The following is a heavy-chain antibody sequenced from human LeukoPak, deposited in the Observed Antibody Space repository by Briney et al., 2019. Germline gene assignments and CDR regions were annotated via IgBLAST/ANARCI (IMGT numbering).Heavy chain of an antibody. V-gene: IGHV3-15*01. CDR3: TTPPD. J-gene: IGHJ4*02. CDR2: IKSKTAGGTT. Sequence: GGAVRVSCAASGCDFADAWMSGLRQAGGKGREWVGRIKSKTAGGTTDYAAPVKSRFSISRDDSKNTLYLQMNSLKAEDTAIYSCTTPPDSGQGTLVTVSS. CDR1: GCDFADAW.